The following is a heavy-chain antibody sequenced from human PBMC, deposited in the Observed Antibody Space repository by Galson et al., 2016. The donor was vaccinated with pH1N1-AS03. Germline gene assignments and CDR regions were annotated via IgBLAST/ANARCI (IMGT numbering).Heavy chain of an antibody. V-gene: IGHV3-7*03. CDR1: GFTFSSYW. Sequence: SLRLSCAASGFTFSSYWLTWVRQAPGKGLEWVANIKGDGSEKYYADSVKGRFTISRDNAKNSLYLQMNSLRAEDTAVYYCTRDVALVSPCGMAYWGQGTLVTVSS. CDR2: IKGDGSEK. CDR3: TRDVALVSPCGMAY. D-gene: IGHD2-8*01. J-gene: IGHJ4*02.